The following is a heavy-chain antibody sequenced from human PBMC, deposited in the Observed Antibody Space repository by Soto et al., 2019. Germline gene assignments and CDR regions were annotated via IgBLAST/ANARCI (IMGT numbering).Heavy chain of an antibody. D-gene: IGHD3-3*01. CDR3: ARGLAPFGVVIIPTYQNWFDP. V-gene: IGHV3-30-3*01. CDR1: GFTFSSYA. J-gene: IGHJ5*02. Sequence: QVQLVESGGGVVQPGRSLRLSCAASGFTFSSYAMHWVRQAPGKGLEWVAVISYDGSNKYYADSVKGRFTISRDNSKNTLYLQMNSLRAEDTAVYYCARGLAPFGVVIIPTYQNWFDPWGQGTLVTVSS. CDR2: ISYDGSNK.